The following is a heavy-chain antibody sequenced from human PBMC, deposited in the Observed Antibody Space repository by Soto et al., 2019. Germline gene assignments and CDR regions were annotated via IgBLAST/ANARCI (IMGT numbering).Heavy chain of an antibody. J-gene: IGHJ6*02. D-gene: IGHD6-13*01. CDR3: ARGDSSSWYGDYYYYGMDV. CDR1: GGSFSGYY. CDR2: INHSGST. V-gene: IGHV4-34*01. Sequence: PSETLSLTCAVYGGSFSGYYWSWIRQPPGKGLEWIGEINHSGSTNYKPSLESRVTISVDTSKNQFSLKLSSVTAADTAVYYCARGDSSSWYGDYYYYGMDVWGQGTTVTVSS.